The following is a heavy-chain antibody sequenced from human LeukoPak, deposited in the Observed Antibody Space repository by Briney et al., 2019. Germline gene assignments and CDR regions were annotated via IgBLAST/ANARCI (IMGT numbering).Heavy chain of an antibody. D-gene: IGHD1-26*01. CDR1: GCSISSYF. CDR2: IHYSGST. Sequence: SETLCLTCTVSGCSISSYFWSWIRQPPGKGLEWIGSIHYSGSTNYNPALKSRVTISVDTSKNQLSLRLRSVTAADTAVYYCARDGYSGSSLCDYWGQGTLVTVSS. CDR3: ARDGYSGSSLCDY. V-gene: IGHV4-59*01. J-gene: IGHJ4*02.